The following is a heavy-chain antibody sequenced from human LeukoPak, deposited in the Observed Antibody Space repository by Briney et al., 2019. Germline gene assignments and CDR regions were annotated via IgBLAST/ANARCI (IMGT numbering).Heavy chain of an antibody. Sequence: GGSLRLSCAASGFTFSSYAMSWVRQAPGKGLEWVSAISGSGGSTYYADSAKGRFTISRDNSKNTLYLQMNSLRAEDTAVYYCAKDSSPIYALWFGESYYFDYWGQGTLVTVSS. CDR3: AKDSSPIYALWFGESYYFDY. J-gene: IGHJ4*02. CDR1: GFTFSSYA. D-gene: IGHD3-10*01. CDR2: ISGSGGST. V-gene: IGHV3-23*01.